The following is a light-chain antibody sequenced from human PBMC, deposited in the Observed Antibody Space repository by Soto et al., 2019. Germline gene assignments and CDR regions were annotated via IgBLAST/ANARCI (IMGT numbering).Light chain of an antibody. CDR1: SSDVGSYNR. Sequence: QSALTQPPSVSGSPGQSVTISCTGTSSDVGSYNRVSWYQQPPGTAPKLMIYEVSNRPSGVPDRFSGSKSGNTASLTISGLQAEDEADYYCSSYTSSSIPYVFGTGTKLTV. CDR3: SSYTSSSIPYV. CDR2: EVS. J-gene: IGLJ1*01. V-gene: IGLV2-18*02.